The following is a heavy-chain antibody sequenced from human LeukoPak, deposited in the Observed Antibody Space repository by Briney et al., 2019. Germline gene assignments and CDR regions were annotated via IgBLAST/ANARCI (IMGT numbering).Heavy chain of an antibody. V-gene: IGHV4-38-2*02. D-gene: IGHD3-10*01. J-gene: IGHJ6*04. CDR2: LYHSGST. Sequence: PSETLSLTCAVSGYSISSGYYWGWIRQPPGKGLEWIGSLYHSGSTYYNPSLKSRVTISVDTSKNQFSLKLRSVTAADTAVYYCARDDMVRGVINFYHGVDVWGKGTTVTSPQ. CDR1: GYSISSGYY. CDR3: ARDDMVRGVINFYHGVDV.